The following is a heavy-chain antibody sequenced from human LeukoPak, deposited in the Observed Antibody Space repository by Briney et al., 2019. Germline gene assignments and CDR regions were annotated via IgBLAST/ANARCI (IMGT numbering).Heavy chain of an antibody. Sequence: SETLFLTCTVSGGSISRSSYYWGWIRQPPGKGLECIGSIYYSGSTYYNPSLKSRVTISVDTSKNQFSLKLSSVTAADTAVYYCARRRHYYYYMDVWGKGTTVTISS. CDR3: ARRRHYYYYMDV. V-gene: IGHV4-39*01. J-gene: IGHJ6*03. CDR1: GGSISRSSYY. CDR2: IYYSGST.